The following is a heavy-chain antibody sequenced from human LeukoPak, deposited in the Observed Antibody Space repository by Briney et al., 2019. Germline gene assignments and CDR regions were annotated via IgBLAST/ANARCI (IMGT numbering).Heavy chain of an antibody. CDR1: GFTFSTYG. J-gene: IGHJ4*02. D-gene: IGHD5-24*01. CDR3: AIGRGY. V-gene: IGHV3-23*01. CDR2: ISGSGSSA. Sequence: GGSLRLSCAASGFTFSTYGMAWVRQAPGKGLEWVSGISGSGSSANYAESVKGRFTISRDNSNNTLYLQMTSLRAEDTAVYHCAIGRGYWGQGTLVTVSA.